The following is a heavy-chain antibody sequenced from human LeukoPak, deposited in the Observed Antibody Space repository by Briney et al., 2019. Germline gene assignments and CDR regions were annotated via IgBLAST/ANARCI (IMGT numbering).Heavy chain of an antibody. J-gene: IGHJ6*03. D-gene: IGHD2-2*01. CDR2: IYSSGST. V-gene: IGHV4-30-4*01. Sequence: SETLSLTCTVSGGSISSGDSYWNWLRQPPGKGLEWIGYIYSSGSTYYNPSLKSRVTISVDRSKNQFSLKLSSVTAADTAVYYCARVVCSSTSCSLNYYYYMDVWGKGTTVTVSS. CDR1: GGSISSGDSY. CDR3: ARVVCSSTSCSLNYYYYMDV.